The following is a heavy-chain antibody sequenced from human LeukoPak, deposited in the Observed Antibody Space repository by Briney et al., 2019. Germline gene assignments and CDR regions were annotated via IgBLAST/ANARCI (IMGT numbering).Heavy chain of an antibody. J-gene: IGHJ6*03. Sequence: PGGSLRLSCAASGFTFSSYGMHWVRQAPGKGLEWVAFIRYDGSNKYYADSVKGRFTISRDNSKNTLYLQMNSLRAEDTAVYYCAKYFPMTTVKYYYYYYMDVWGKGTTVTVSS. CDR1: GFTFSSYG. CDR3: AKYFPMTTVKYYYYYYMDV. D-gene: IGHD4-11*01. CDR2: IRYDGSNK. V-gene: IGHV3-30*02.